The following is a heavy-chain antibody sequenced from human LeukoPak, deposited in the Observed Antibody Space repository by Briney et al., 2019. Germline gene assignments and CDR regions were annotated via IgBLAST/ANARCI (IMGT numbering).Heavy chain of an antibody. CDR2: INPNSGGT. CDR3: ARGVRIAVAGTISLGY. CDR1: GYTFTGYY. V-gene: IGHV1-2*02. D-gene: IGHD6-19*01. Sequence: ASVKVSCKAFGYTFTGYYMRWVRQAPGQGLEWMGWINPNSGGTNYAQKFQGRVTMTRDTSISTAYMELSRLRSDDTAVYYCARGVRIAVAGTISLGYWGQGTLVTVSS. J-gene: IGHJ4*02.